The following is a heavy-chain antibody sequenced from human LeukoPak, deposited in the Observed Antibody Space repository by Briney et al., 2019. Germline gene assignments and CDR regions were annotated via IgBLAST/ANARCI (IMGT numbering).Heavy chain of an antibody. J-gene: IGHJ4*01. V-gene: IGHV4-59*01. CDR3: AREGLGGDIATAGRGFYY. CDR1: RGSISSYY. D-gene: IGHD6-13*01. CDR2: NYYSGST. Sequence: SETLSLTCTVSRGSISSYYWSWIRQPPGKGLEWIGYNYYSGSTNYNPSLKSRVTISVETSKNQFSLKLSSVTAADMAVYYCAREGLGGDIATAGRGFYYWGHGTLVTVSS.